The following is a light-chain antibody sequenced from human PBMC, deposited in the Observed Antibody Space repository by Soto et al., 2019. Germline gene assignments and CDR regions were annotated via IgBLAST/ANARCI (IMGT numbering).Light chain of an antibody. J-gene: IGLJ2*01. CDR1: SSDVGGYNY. Sequence: QSALTQPASVSGSPGQSITISCTGTSSDVGGYNYVSWYQQHPGKAPKLMIYDVSNRPSGVSNRFSCSKSGNTASLTISGLQAEDEADYYCSSYTSRSTYVGFGGGTKVNVL. CDR2: DVS. V-gene: IGLV2-14*01. CDR3: SSYTSRSTYVG.